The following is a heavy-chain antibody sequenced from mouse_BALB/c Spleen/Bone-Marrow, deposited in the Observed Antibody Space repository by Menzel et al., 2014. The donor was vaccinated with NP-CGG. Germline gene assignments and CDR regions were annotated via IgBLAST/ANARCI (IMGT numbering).Heavy chain of an antibody. D-gene: IGHD2-12*01. Sequence: QVQLQQPGAELVKPGASVKVACRASGYTFTEYIIHWIKQRSGQGLEWIGWFFPGSGFIKYNEKFKDKASLTADKSSSTVYMEPSRLTSEDSAVYFCARHEDLDIRRRLGAMDYWGQGTSVTVSS. CDR1: GYTFTEYI. J-gene: IGHJ4*01. CDR3: ARHEDLDIRRRLGAMDY. CDR2: FFPGSGFI. V-gene: IGHV1-62-2*01.